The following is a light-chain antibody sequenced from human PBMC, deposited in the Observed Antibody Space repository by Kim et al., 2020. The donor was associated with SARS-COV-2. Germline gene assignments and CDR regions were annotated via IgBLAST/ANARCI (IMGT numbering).Light chain of an antibody. CDR1: QDISTW. J-gene: IGKJ4*01. V-gene: IGKV1-12*01. CDR2: GAS. Sequence: DIRMTQSPSSVSASVGDRVTINCRASQDISTWLGWYQLKPGKAPRLLIYGASRLQDGVPSRFSGSGSGTDFTLTISNLKPDDFAIYYCQQANRFPLTFGGGTNVDIK. CDR3: QQANRFPLT.